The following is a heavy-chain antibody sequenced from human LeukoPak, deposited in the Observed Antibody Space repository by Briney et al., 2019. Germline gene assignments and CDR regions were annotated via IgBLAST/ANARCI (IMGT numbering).Heavy chain of an antibody. CDR1: RNTFTGYY. Sequence: ASVKVSCKASRNTFTGYYLHWVRQAPGQGLEWMGIINPSGGSTSYAQKFLGRVTMTRDMSTSTVYMELSSLRSEDTAVYYCARNHGFYLHDASDIWGQGTMVTVSS. CDR2: INPSGGST. D-gene: IGHD1-14*01. CDR3: ARNHGFYLHDASDI. V-gene: IGHV1-46*01. J-gene: IGHJ3*02.